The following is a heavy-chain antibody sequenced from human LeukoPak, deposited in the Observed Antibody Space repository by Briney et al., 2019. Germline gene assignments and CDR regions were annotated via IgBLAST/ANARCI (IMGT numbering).Heavy chain of an antibody. CDR1: GGPINTGGSY. D-gene: IGHD2-2*01. Sequence: SETLSLTCNVSGGPINTGGSYWSWIRQPPGKGPEWIGHIYHSGTAYYKPSLKSRVTISIDKSKSQFSLNLSSVTAADTAVYYCARDIVGVDYMDVWGKGTTVTVSS. CDR2: IYHSGTA. J-gene: IGHJ6*03. CDR3: ARDIVGVDYMDV. V-gene: IGHV4-30-2*01.